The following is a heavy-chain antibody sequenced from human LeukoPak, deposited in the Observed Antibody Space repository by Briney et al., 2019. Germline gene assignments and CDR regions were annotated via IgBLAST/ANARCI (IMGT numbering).Heavy chain of an antibody. CDR1: GFRFSDSW. V-gene: IGHV3-7*05. J-gene: IGHJ4*02. CDR2: VHEDAGEK. CDR3: ASSKDHYCHY. Sequence: GGSLRLSCAASGFRFSDSWMTWVRQTPGKGLQWVASVHEDAGEKRYVESVRGRFTISRDNAKNSLYLQMNSLRVEDTAVYYCASSKDHYCHYWGRGTLVTVSS.